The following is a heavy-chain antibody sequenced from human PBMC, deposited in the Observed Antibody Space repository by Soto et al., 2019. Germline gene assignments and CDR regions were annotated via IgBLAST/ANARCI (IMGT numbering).Heavy chain of an antibody. CDR2: MNPNSGNT. CDR3: ARGRTFTYYDFWSGYGSDYYYYYGMDV. J-gene: IGHJ6*02. D-gene: IGHD3-3*01. Sequence: ASVKVSCKASGYTFTSYDINWVRQATGQGLEWMGWMNPNSGNTGYAQKFQGRVTMTRNTSISTAYMELSSLRSEDTAVYYCARGRTFTYYDFWSGYGSDYYYYYGMDVWGQGTTVTVSS. V-gene: IGHV1-8*01. CDR1: GYTFTSYD.